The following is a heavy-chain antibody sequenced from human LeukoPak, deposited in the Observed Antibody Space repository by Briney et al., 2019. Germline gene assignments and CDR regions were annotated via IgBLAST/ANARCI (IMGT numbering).Heavy chain of an antibody. CDR2: ISYDGSNK. CDR3: AREELRFLEWLPNELDY. D-gene: IGHD3-3*01. V-gene: IGHV3-30*04. CDR1: GFTFSSYA. J-gene: IGHJ4*02. Sequence: GSLRLSCAASGFTFSSYAMHWVRQAPGKGLEWVAVISYDGSNKYYADSVKGRFTISRDNSKNTLYLQMNSLRAEDTAVYYCAREELRFLEWLPNELDYWGQGTLVTVSS.